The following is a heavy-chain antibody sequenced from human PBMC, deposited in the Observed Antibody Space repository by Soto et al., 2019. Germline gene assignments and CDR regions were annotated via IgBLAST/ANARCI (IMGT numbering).Heavy chain of an antibody. CDR1: GGSFSGYY. CDR2: INHSGST. V-gene: IGHV4-34*01. J-gene: IGHJ4*02. CDR3: ATGRIRGAAGY. D-gene: IGHD3-10*01. Sequence: SETLSLTCAVYGGSFSGYYWSWIRQPPGKGLEWIGEINHSGSTNYNPSLKSRVTISVDTSKNQFSLKLSSVTAADTAVYYCATGRIRGAAGYWGQGTLVTVSS.